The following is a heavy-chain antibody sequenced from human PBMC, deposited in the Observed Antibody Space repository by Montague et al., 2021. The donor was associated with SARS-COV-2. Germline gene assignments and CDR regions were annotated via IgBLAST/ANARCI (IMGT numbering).Heavy chain of an antibody. V-gene: IGHV3-23*03. D-gene: IGHD5-18*01. J-gene: IGHJ4*02. CDR2: IYSGDRGT. CDR1: GFTFNSYS. Sequence: SLRLSCAASGFTFNSYSMSWVRQSPGKGLEWVSVIYSGDRGTYYADAVKGRFTISRDNSKNTLYLQMHSLRAEDTAKYYCAKGRYSAYVLDYWGQGTQDTVSS. CDR3: AKGRYSAYVLDY.